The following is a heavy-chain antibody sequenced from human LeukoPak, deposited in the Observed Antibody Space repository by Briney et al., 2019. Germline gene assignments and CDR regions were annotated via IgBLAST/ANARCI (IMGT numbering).Heavy chain of an antibody. CDR1: GGSFSGYY. V-gene: IGHV4-34*01. CDR3: ARGPRIVVRRYFDL. Sequence: SETLSLTCAVYGGSFSGYYWSWIRQPPGKGLEWIGEINHSGSTNYNPSLKSRVTISVDTSKNQFSLKLSSVTAADTAVCYCARGPRIVVRRYFDLWGRGTLVTVSS. J-gene: IGHJ2*01. D-gene: IGHD2-15*01. CDR2: INHSGST.